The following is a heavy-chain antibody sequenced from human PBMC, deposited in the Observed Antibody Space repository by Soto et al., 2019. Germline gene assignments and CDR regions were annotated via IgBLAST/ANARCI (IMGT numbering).Heavy chain of an antibody. D-gene: IGHD1-26*01. CDR3: ARGVGATIGDFDY. J-gene: IGHJ4*02. CDR1: GGSFSGYY. Sequence: SETLSLTCAVYGGSFSGYYWSWIRQPPGKGLEWIGEINHSGSTNYNPSLKSRVTISVDTSKNQFSLKLSSVTAADTAVYYCARGVGATIGDFDYWGQGTLVTVSS. V-gene: IGHV4-34*01. CDR2: INHSGST.